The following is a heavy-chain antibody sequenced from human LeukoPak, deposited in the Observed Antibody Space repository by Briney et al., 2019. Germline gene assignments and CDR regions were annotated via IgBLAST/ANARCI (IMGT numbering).Heavy chain of an antibody. CDR3: AKDDRIATMVRGVTNFDY. J-gene: IGHJ4*02. CDR2: ISSSSSYI. V-gene: IGHV3-21*04. CDR1: GFTFSSYS. D-gene: IGHD3-10*01. Sequence: GGSLRLSCAASGFTFSSYSMNWVRQAPGKGLEWVSSISSSSSYIYYADSVKGRFTISRDNAKNSLYLQMNSLRAEDTAVYYCAKDDRIATMVRGVTNFDYWGQGTLVTVSS.